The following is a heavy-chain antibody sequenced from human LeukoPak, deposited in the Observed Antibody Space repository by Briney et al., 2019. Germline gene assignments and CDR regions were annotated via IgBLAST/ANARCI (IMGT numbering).Heavy chain of an antibody. CDR1: GFTFSSYA. CDR2: ISGSGGST. CDR3: AKDLEEHIVVVTAMEGFDY. D-gene: IGHD2-21*02. J-gene: IGHJ4*02. Sequence: PGGSLRLSCAASGFTFSSYAMSWVRQAPGKGLEWVSAISGSGGSTYYADSVKGRFTISRDNSKNTLYLQMNSLRAEDTAVYYCAKDLEEHIVVVTAMEGFDYWGQGTLVTVSS. V-gene: IGHV3-23*01.